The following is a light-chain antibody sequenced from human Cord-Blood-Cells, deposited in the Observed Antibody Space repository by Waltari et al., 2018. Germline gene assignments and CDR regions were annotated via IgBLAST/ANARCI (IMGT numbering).Light chain of an antibody. Sequence: DIQMTQSPSSLSASVGDIVTITCRASKSISSYLHWYQQKPGKAPKLLIYAASSLQSGVPSRFSGSGSGTDFTLTISSLQPEDFATYYCQQSYSTPFTFGPGTKVDIK. CDR3: QQSYSTPFT. J-gene: IGKJ3*01. CDR2: AAS. V-gene: IGKV1-39*01. CDR1: KSISSY.